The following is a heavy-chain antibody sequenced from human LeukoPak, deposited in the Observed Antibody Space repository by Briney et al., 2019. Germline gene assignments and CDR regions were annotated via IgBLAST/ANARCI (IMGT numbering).Heavy chain of an antibody. CDR3: AREGGGNDFFDF. D-gene: IGHD1-1*01. Sequence: ASVKVSCKASGYTFSTYSISRVRQAPGQGLEWVGSIIPYNGNTNSAENLQGRVTLTTDTSTSTAYLELRSLKSDDTAVYYCAREGGGNDFFDFWGQGSLVIVSS. V-gene: IGHV1-18*01. J-gene: IGHJ4*02. CDR1: GYTFSTYS. CDR2: IIPYNGNT.